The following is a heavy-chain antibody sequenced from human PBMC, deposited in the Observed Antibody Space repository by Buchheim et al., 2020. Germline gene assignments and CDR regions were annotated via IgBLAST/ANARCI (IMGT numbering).Heavy chain of an antibody. J-gene: IGHJ6*02. V-gene: IGHV3-74*01. CDR1: GFTFSSYW. CDR2: INSDGSST. CDR3: ARVLKNYYGSGEINHYGMDV. Sequence: EVQLVESGGGLVQPGGSLRLSCAASGFTFSSYWMHWVRQAPGKGLVWVSRINSDGSSTSYADSVKCRFTISRDNAKNTLYLQMNSLRAEDTAVYYCARVLKNYYGSGEINHYGMDVWGQGTT. D-gene: IGHD3-10*01.